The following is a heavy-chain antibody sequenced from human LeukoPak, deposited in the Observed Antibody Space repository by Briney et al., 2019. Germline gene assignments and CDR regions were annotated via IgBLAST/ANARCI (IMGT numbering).Heavy chain of an antibody. J-gene: IGHJ6*03. V-gene: IGHV3-20*04. CDR1: GFTFDDYG. CDR3: AREGIAMAGTAFYYYMDV. D-gene: IGHD6-19*01. CDR2: INWNGGST. Sequence: GGSLRLSCAASGFTFDDYGMSWVRQTPGKGLEWVSGINWNGGSTGYADSVKGRFTISRDNAKNSLYLQMNSLRAEDTALYYCAREGIAMAGTAFYYYMDVWGKGTTVTVSS.